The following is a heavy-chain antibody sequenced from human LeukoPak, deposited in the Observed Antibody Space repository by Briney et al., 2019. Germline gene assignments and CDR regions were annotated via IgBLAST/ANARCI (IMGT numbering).Heavy chain of an antibody. CDR3: AGDEGWTYI. J-gene: IGHJ3*02. CDR2: IKQDASVI. Sequence: GGSLRLSCAASGFSFSTHWMSWFRQAPGKGLEWVALIKQDASVIHYVDSVKGRFTISRDNAKNSLSLQMNSLGADDTAVYYCAGDEGWTYIWGQGTKVTVSS. CDR1: GFSFSTHW. V-gene: IGHV3-7*01. D-gene: IGHD3/OR15-3a*01.